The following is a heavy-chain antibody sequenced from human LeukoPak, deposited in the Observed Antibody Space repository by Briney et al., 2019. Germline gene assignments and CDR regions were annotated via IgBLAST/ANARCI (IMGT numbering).Heavy chain of an antibody. CDR1: GGSISSYY. D-gene: IGHD6-19*01. V-gene: IGHV4-59*08. CDR3: ARYSSGWYQGY. Sequence: SETLSLTCTVSGGSISSYYWSWVRQPPGKGLEWIGYIYYSGSTNYNPSLKSRVTISVDTSKNQFSLKLSSVTAADTAVYYCARYSSGWYQGYWGQGTLVTVSS. J-gene: IGHJ4*02. CDR2: IYYSGST.